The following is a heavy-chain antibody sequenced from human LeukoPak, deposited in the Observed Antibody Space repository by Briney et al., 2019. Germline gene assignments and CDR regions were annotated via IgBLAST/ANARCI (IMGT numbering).Heavy chain of an antibody. J-gene: IGHJ4*02. CDR1: GFAFSTYE. D-gene: IGHD1-26*01. V-gene: IGHV3-48*03. Sequence: GGSLRLSCAASGFAFSTYEMNWVRQAPGKGLEWVSYISTSGTTIYYADSVKGRFTISRDNANNSLYLQMNSLRAEDTAVYYCAKDHTKRIVGATYYFDYWGQGTLVTVSS. CDR2: ISTSGTTI. CDR3: AKDHTKRIVGATYYFDY.